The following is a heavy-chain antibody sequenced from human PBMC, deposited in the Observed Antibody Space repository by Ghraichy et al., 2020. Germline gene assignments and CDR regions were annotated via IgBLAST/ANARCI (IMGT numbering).Heavy chain of an antibody. CDR3: ASESEYCSGGSCYRLYFDY. J-gene: IGHJ4*02. D-gene: IGHD2-15*01. CDR2: IYYSGST. CDR1: GGSISSGDYY. Sequence: SETLSLTCTVSGGSISSGDYYWSWIRQPPGKGLEWIGYIYYSGSTYYNPSLKSRVTISVDTSKNQFSLKLSSVTAADTAVYYCASESEYCSGGSCYRLYFDYWGQGTLVTVSS. V-gene: IGHV4-30-4*01.